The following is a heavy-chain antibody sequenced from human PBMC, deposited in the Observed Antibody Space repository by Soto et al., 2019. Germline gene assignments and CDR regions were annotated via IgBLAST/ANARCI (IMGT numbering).Heavy chain of an antibody. CDR1: GFTFSSYG. V-gene: IGHV3-30*18. D-gene: IGHD3-22*01. CDR3: AKEVRYYYDSRGVDAFDI. Sequence: QVQLVESGGGVVQPGRSLRLSCAASGFTFSSYGMHLVRQAPCKGLEWVAVISYHGSDQYYADSVKGRYTISRDNSKNAVHLQRNSLRDEDPAVYYCAKEVRYYYDSRGVDAFDIWGQGTVVTVSS. J-gene: IGHJ3*02. CDR2: ISYHGSDQ.